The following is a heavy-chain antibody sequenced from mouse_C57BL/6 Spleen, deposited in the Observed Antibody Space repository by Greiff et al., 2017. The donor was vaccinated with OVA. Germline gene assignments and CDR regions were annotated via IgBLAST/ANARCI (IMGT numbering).Heavy chain of an antibody. J-gene: IGHJ1*03. CDR2: INPSTGGT. CDR1: GYSFTGYY. V-gene: IGHV1-42*01. CDR3: ARRLYWYFDV. Sequence: EVQLQQSGPELVKPGASVKISCKASGYSFTGYYMNWVKQSPEKSLEWIGEINPSTGGTTYNQKFKAKATLTVDKSSSTAYMQLKSPTSEDSAVYYCARRLYWYFDVWGTGTTVTVSS.